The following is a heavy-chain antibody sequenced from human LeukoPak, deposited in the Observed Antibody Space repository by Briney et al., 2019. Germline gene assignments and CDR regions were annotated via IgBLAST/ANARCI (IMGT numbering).Heavy chain of an antibody. CDR3: ASSRRGYTSGWFFDY. CDR1: GDSINNYY. Sequence: SSETLSLTCTVSGDSINNYYWNWIRQSPGKGLEWIGYFFHFGSPHYSPSLRSRVTISIDTSKNQFSLKLTSVTTADTAIYYCASSRRGYTSGWFFDYWGQGAPVTVSS. J-gene: IGHJ4*02. D-gene: IGHD6-13*01. V-gene: IGHV4-59*01. CDR2: FFHFGSP.